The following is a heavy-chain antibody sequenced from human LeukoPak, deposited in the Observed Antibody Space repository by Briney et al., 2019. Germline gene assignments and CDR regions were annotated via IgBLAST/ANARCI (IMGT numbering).Heavy chain of an antibody. CDR2: IKSKTDGGTP. J-gene: IGHJ4*02. D-gene: IGHD2-2*01. CDR1: GFTFSNAW. CDR3: TTGRPVGIVPAAGDFH. V-gene: IGHV3-15*01. Sequence: GGSLRLSCAASGFTFSNAWMSWVRQAPGTGLEGVGRIKSKTDGGTPDYAAPLKGTFNISRDDSKNTLYLQMNSLKTEDTAVYYCTTGRPVGIVPAAGDFHWGQGTLVTVSS.